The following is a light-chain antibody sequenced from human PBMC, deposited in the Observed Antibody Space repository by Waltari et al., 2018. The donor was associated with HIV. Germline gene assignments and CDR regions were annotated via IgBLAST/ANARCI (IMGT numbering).Light chain of an antibody. V-gene: IGKV3-15*01. CDR2: VAS. Sequence: ELVLTQSPPTLSVSPGARGTLSCRASQNINNTLAWHQLKPGQAPRLLISVASTRATGIPARFSGSGSGTEFALNIGTLQSEDFAVYYGQQYNKWPGTFGRGTKVEIK. CDR1: QNINNT. J-gene: IGKJ4*01. CDR3: QQYNKWPGT.